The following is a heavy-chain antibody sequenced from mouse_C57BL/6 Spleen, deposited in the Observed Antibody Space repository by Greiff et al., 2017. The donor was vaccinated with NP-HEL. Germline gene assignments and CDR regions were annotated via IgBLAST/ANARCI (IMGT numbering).Heavy chain of an antibody. CDR2: IDPSDSYT. Sequence: QVQLQQPGAELVRPGTSVKLSCKASGYTFTSYWMHWVKQRPGQGLEWIGVIDPSDSYTNYNQKFKGKATLTVDTSSSTAYMQLSSLTSEDSAVYYVAGRAQAPYAMDYWGQGTSVTVSS. V-gene: IGHV1-59*01. CDR3: AGRAQAPYAMDY. D-gene: IGHD3-2*02. CDR1: GYTFTSYW. J-gene: IGHJ4*01.